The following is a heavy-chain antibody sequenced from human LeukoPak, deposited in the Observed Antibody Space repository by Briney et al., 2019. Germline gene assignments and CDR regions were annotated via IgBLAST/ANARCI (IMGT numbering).Heavy chain of an antibody. D-gene: IGHD2-2*01. J-gene: IGHJ4*02. Sequence: SETLSLTCAVYGGSFSGYYWSWIRQPPGKGLEWIGEINHSGSTNYNPSLKSRVTISVDTSKNQFSLKLSSVTAADTAVYYCASPSGDSTEGLDYWGQGTLVTVSS. CDR3: ASPSGDSTEGLDY. CDR1: GGSFSGYY. V-gene: IGHV4-34*01. CDR2: INHSGST.